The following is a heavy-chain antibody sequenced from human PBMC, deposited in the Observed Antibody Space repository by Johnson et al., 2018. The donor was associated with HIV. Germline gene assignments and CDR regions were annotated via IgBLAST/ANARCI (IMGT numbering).Heavy chain of an antibody. CDR3: ARGAGEAYGGNFRDAFDI. CDR1: GFTFSDYY. CDR2: ISSSGNTI. Sequence: QVQLVESGGGLVKPGGSLRLTCAASGFTFSDYYMSWIRQAPGKGLEWVSYISSSGNTIYYADSVKGRFTISRDNAKNSLYLQMDGLRPEDTAVYYCARGAGEAYGGNFRDAFDIWGQGTMVTVSS. J-gene: IGHJ3*02. V-gene: IGHV3-11*04. D-gene: IGHD4-23*01.